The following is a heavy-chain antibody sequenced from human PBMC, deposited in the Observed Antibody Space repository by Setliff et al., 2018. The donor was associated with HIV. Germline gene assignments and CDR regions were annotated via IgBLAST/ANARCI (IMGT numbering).Heavy chain of an antibody. D-gene: IGHD2-2*01. CDR1: GYSFTKYG. CDR3: ARWCAAAGCYPAIYHFDS. V-gene: IGHV1-3*04. CDR2: IDTDNGYR. J-gene: IGHJ4*02. Sequence: ASVKVSCKASGYSFTKYGIHWVRQAPGQRLEWMGRIDTDNGYRRYSPKLQGRVTITKDTSANTAYMELRGLRSEDTAVYYCARWCAAAGCYPAIYHFDSWGQGTLVTVSS.